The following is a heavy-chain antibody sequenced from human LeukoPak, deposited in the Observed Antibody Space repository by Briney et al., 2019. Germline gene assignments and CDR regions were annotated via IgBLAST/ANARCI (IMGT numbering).Heavy chain of an antibody. Sequence: SETLSLTXAAYGGSLSGYYWSWIRQTPGKGLEWLGEINHSGSTNYNPSLKSRVTISVDTSKNQFSLKLSSVTAADTAVYYCARDSYYDSSGTFAFDIWGQGTMVTVSS. J-gene: IGHJ3*02. CDR2: INHSGST. CDR3: ARDSYYDSSGTFAFDI. V-gene: IGHV4-34*01. D-gene: IGHD3-22*01. CDR1: GGSLSGYY.